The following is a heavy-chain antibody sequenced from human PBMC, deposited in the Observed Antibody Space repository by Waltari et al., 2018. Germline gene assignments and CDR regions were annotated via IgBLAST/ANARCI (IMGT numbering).Heavy chain of an antibody. Sequence: EVQLLESGGGLVQPGGSLRLSCAASGLPFTSYAMSWVRQAPGKGLEWVSAISGSGGSTYYADSVKGRFTISRDNSKNTLYLQMNSLRAEDTAVYYCAKGSRAAPWDYWGQGTLVTVSS. CDR2: ISGSGGST. D-gene: IGHD6-25*01. CDR1: GLPFTSYA. CDR3: AKGSRAAPWDY. J-gene: IGHJ4*02. V-gene: IGHV3-23*01.